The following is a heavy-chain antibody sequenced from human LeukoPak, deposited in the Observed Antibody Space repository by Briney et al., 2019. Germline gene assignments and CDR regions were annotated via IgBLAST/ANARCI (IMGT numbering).Heavy chain of an antibody. Sequence: VASVKVSCKASGYTFTGYYMHWVRQAPGQGLEWMGWINPNSGGTNYAQKFQGWVTMTRDTSISTAYMELSRLRSEDTAVYYCAASRSQLAEWLLYGLWENPFDYWGQGTLVTVSS. CDR2: INPNSGGT. CDR1: GYTFTGYY. CDR3: AASRSQLAEWLLYGLWENPFDY. J-gene: IGHJ4*02. D-gene: IGHD3-3*01. V-gene: IGHV1-2*04.